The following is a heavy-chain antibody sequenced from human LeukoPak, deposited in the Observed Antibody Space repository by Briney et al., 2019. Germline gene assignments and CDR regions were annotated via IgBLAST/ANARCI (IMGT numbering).Heavy chain of an antibody. CDR2: ISAYNGNT. J-gene: IGHJ6*03. CDR1: GYTFTSYG. D-gene: IGHD6-13*01. Sequence: ASVKVSCKASGYTFTSYGISWVRQAPGQGLEWMGWISAYNGNTNYAQKLQGRVTMTTDTSTSTAYMELRSLRSDDTAVYYCAREAAAGNYYYYYMDVWSKGTTVTVSS. CDR3: AREAAAGNYYYYYMDV. V-gene: IGHV1-18*01.